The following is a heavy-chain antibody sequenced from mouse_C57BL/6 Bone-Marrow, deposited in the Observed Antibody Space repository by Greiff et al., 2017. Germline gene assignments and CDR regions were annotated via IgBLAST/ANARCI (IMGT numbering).Heavy chain of an antibody. Sequence: QVQLKQPGAELVKPGASVKLSCKASGYTFTSYWMHWVKQRPGQGLEWIGMIHPNSGSTNYNEKFKSKATLTVDKSSSTAYMQLSSLTSEDSAVYYCARSMLLLRDYFDYWGQGTTLTVSS. J-gene: IGHJ2*01. CDR3: ARSMLLLRDYFDY. CDR1: GYTFTSYW. CDR2: IHPNSGST. V-gene: IGHV1-64*01. D-gene: IGHD1-1*01.